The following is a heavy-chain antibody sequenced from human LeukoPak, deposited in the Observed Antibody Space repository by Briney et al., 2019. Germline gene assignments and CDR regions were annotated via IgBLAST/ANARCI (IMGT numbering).Heavy chain of an antibody. J-gene: IGHJ4*02. V-gene: IGHV1-2*02. D-gene: IGHD3-16*01. CDR1: GYTFTGYH. CDR2: ISGGS. Sequence: GASVKVSCKASGYTFTGYHLHWVRQAPGQGLEWMGWISGGSNYAQKFQGRVTMTRDTSISTAYMELGRLRSDDTAFYYCARGGGAWGVQQQTQRSGGAGPQHGGTRPQPRLKGGRGGWRHPRLFFCGGGGGGGGTWDSSLDYWGQGTLVTVSS. CDR3: ARGGGAWGVQQQTQRSGGAGPQHGGTRPQPRLKGGRGGWRHPRLFFCGGGGGGGGTWDSSLDY.